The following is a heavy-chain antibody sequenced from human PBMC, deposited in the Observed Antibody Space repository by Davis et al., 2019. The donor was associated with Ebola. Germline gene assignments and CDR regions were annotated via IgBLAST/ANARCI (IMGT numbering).Heavy chain of an antibody. V-gene: IGHV5-51*01. CDR2: IYPGHPDP. D-gene: IGHD2-15*01. CDR1: GYSFSTYW. Sequence: GESPKIPCKGSGYSFSTYWIGWVRHMPGKGPEWMGTIYPGHPDPRYSPSFQGQVTISADKSISNAYLKWTRLMASDTAMYYCARMRGFGLYCGGGRCFSEGYFDLWGRGTLVTVSS. CDR3: ARMRGFGLYCGGGRCFSEGYFDL. J-gene: IGHJ2*01.